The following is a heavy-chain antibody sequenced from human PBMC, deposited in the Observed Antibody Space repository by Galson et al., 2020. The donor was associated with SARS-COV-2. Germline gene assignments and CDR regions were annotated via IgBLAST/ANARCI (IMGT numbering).Heavy chain of an antibody. CDR2: ISYDGSNK. D-gene: IGHD4-17*01. J-gene: IGHJ4*02. CDR1: GFTFSSYG. Sequence: GGSLRLSCAASGFTFSSYGMHWVRQAPGKGLEWVAVISYDGSNKYYADSVKGRFTISRDNSKNTLYLQMNSLRAEDTAVYYCAKENYGDGGPDYWGQGTLVTVSS. V-gene: IGHV3-30*18. CDR3: AKENYGDGGPDY.